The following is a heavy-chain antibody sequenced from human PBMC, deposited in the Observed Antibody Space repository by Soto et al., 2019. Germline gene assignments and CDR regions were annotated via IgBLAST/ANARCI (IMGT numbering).Heavy chain of an antibody. Sequence: QVQLQQWGAGLLKPSETLSLTCAVHDGSFAGFYWTWIRQPPGKGLEWIGQINHSENTHYNPSLKSRATLSIDTSKKEISLKLKSMTAADTAVYYCARAYYGSGSLDNWGQGTLVTVSS. CDR1: DGSFAGFY. D-gene: IGHD3-10*01. CDR2: INHSENT. CDR3: ARAYYGSGSLDN. V-gene: IGHV4-34*02. J-gene: IGHJ4*02.